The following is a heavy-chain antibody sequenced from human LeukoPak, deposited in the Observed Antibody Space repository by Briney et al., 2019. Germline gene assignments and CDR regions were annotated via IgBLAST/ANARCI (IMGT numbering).Heavy chain of an antibody. CDR2: ISSSSAYI. Sequence: GGALRLSCAASGFTFSHYSMNWVRQAPGKGLEWVSSISSSSAYIYYVDSVKGRFTISRDNAKNSLFLQMNSLRAEDTAVYYCARDLYYSGWPPYGFDIRGQGTMVTVSS. CDR3: ARDLYYSGWPPYGFDI. J-gene: IGHJ3*02. CDR1: GFTFSHYS. V-gene: IGHV3-21*01. D-gene: IGHD6-19*01.